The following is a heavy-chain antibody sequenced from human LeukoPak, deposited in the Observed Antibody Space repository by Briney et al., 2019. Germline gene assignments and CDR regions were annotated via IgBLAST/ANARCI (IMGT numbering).Heavy chain of an antibody. CDR1: GFSFSDFY. V-gene: IGHV3-11*01. Sequence: GGSLRLSCAASGFSFSDFYMSWIHQAPGKGLEWISYISQSGSDINYADSVRGRFTVSRDNAKNSLYLQMNSLRAEDTAVYYCARTAPVGDYWGQGTLVTVSS. J-gene: IGHJ4*02. CDR3: ARTAPVGDY. D-gene: IGHD5-18*01. CDR2: ISQSGSDI.